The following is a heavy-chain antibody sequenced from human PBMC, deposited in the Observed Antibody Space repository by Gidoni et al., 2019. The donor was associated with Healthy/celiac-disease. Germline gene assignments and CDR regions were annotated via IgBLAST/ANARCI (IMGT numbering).Heavy chain of an antibody. D-gene: IGHD5-12*01. CDR2: IWYEGSNK. CDR3: ARDGGWLQLGWYFDY. CDR1: GFTFSSYG. J-gene: IGHJ4*02. V-gene: IGHV3-33*01. Sequence: QVQLVESGGGVVQPGRSLRLSCAASGFTFSSYGMHWVRRAPGKGLGWLAVIWYEGSNKYYADSVEGRFTISRDNSKNTLYLQMNSLRAEDTAVYYCARDGGWLQLGWYFDYWGQGTLVTVSS.